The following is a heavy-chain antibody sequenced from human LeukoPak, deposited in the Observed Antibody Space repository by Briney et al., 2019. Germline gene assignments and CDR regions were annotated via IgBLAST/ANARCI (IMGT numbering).Heavy chain of an antibody. Sequence: SETLSLTCAVYGGSFSGHYWTWIRQAPGKGLEWIGESTHTGSTNYNPSLKSRVSISVDTSKNQFSLKLTSVSAADTAVYHCARGRTGAAALDFWGPGTLVTVSS. D-gene: IGHD2-2*01. CDR2: STHTGST. V-gene: IGHV4-34*01. J-gene: IGHJ4*02. CDR1: GGSFSGHY. CDR3: ARGRTGAAALDF.